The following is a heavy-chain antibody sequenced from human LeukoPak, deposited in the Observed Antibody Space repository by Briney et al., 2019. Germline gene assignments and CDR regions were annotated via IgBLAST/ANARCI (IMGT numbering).Heavy chain of an antibody. CDR2: VYHEGST. Sequence: SETLSLTCAVSGVAINTNYWWTWVRQTPGKGLEWIGEVYHEGSTNYNPSLKSRVTISVDKSKRHFSLKMRSVTAADTAVYYCARVPRYCSGGSCYSDAFDIWGQGTMVTVSS. CDR3: ARVPRYCSGGSCYSDAFDI. V-gene: IGHV4-4*02. D-gene: IGHD2-15*01. CDR1: GVAINTNYW. J-gene: IGHJ3*02.